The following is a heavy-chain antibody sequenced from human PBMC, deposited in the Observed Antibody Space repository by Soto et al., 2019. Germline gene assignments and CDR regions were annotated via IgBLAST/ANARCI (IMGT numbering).Heavy chain of an antibody. V-gene: IGHV3-30*18. CDR3: AKDHRNYYGMDV. CDR2: ISYDGSNK. J-gene: IGHJ6*02. Sequence: QVQLVESGGGVVQPGRSLRLSCAASGFTFSSYGMHWVRQAPGKGLEWVAVISYDGSNKYYADSVKGRFTISRDNSKNPLYLQMNSLRAEDTAVYYCAKDHRNYYGMDVWGQGTTVTVSS. CDR1: GFTFSSYG.